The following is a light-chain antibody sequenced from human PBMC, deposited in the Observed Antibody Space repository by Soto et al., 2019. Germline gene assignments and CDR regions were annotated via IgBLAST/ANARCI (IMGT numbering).Light chain of an antibody. CDR3: APWDDSRSGVV. CDR1: SSNIGSNY. V-gene: IGLV1-47*01. CDR2: RNN. Sequence: QSVLTQPPSASGTPGQRVTISCSGTSSNIGSNYVYWYQQHPGTTPKLLIYRNNQQPPGVPARLSGSKSAASASLAIIGLRSEEEADYYYAPWDDSRSGVVFGGGTKLTVL. J-gene: IGLJ2*01.